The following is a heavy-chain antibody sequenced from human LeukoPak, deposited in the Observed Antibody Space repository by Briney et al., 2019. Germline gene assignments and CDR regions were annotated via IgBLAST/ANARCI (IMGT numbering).Heavy chain of an antibody. V-gene: IGHV4-34*01. J-gene: IGHJ4*02. Sequence: SETLSLTCAVYGGSFSGYYWSWIRQPPGKGLEWIGEINHSGSTNYNPSLKSRFTISVDTSKNQFSLKLSSVTAADTAVYYCAGAELRLFDYWGQGTLVTVSS. CDR2: INHSGST. D-gene: IGHD3-3*01. CDR3: AGAELRLFDY. CDR1: GGSFSGYY.